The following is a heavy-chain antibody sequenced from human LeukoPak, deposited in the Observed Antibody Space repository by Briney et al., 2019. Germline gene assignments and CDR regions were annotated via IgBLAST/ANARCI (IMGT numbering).Heavy chain of an antibody. J-gene: IGHJ4*02. CDR1: RGTFSSYA. Sequence: SVKVSCKASRGTFSSYAISWVRQAPGQGLEWMGGIIPIFGTANYAQKFQGRVTITADKSTSTAYMELSSLRSEDTAVYYCASGISSSWTVGRFDYWGQGTLVTVSS. CDR3: ASGISSSWTVGRFDY. D-gene: IGHD6-13*01. CDR2: IIPIFGTA. V-gene: IGHV1-69*06.